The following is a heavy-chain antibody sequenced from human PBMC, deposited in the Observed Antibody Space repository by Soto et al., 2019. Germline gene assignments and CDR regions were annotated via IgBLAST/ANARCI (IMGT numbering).Heavy chain of an antibody. J-gene: IGHJ6*02. V-gene: IGHV3-53*01. CDR2: IYSGGST. D-gene: IGHD3-22*01. Sequence: GGSLELSSAASGFTVRSNYMSWVRQAPGKGLEWVSVIYSGGSTYYADSVKGRFTISRGNSKNTLYLQMNSLRAEDTAVYYCARDGFPYYYDSSGYYPHPPHSHYYYYYGMDVWGQGTTVTVSS. CDR1: GFTVRSNY. CDR3: ARDGFPYYYDSSGYYPHPPHSHYYYYYGMDV.